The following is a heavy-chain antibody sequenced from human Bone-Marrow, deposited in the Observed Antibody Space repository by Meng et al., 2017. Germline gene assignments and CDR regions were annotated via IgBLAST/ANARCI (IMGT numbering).Heavy chain of an antibody. CDR1: GFTFSSYW. V-gene: IGHV3-21*01. D-gene: IGHD6-6*01. Sequence: GESLKISCAASGFTFSSYWMSWVRQAPGKGLEWVSSISSSSSYIYYADSVKGRFTISRDNAKNSLYLQMNSLRAEDTAVYYCTTIRGIAAQYYFDYWGQGTLVTVSS. CDR3: TTIRGIAAQYYFDY. J-gene: IGHJ4*02. CDR2: ISSSSSYI.